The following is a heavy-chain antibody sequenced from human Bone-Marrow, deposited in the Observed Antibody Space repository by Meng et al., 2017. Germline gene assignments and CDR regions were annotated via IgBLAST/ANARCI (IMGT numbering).Heavy chain of an antibody. Sequence: QVQRQGAAPGLVTPSQTLSLTCTVSGGSISSGGYYWSWIRQHPGKGLEWIGYIYYSGSTYYNPSLKSRVTISVDTSKNQFSLKLSSVTAADTAVYYCARRVSGSGLTTDWFDPWGQGTLVTVSS. CDR2: IYYSGST. J-gene: IGHJ5*02. CDR3: ARRVSGSGLTTDWFDP. D-gene: IGHD4-17*01. CDR1: GGSISSGGYY. V-gene: IGHV4-31*03.